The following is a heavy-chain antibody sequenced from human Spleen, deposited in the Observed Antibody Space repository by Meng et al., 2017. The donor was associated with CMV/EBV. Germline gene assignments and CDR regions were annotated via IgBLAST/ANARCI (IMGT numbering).Heavy chain of an antibody. J-gene: IGHJ4*02. Sequence: GESLKISCAASGFTVSCNYMNWVRQAPGKGLEWVSSISSSSSYIYYADSVKGRFTISRDNAKNSLYLQMNSLRAEDTAVYYCARGSGGSSGGFDYWGQGTLVTVSS. CDR1: GFTVSCNY. CDR2: ISSSSSYI. V-gene: IGHV3-21*01. D-gene: IGHD3-10*01. CDR3: ARGSGGSSGGFDY.